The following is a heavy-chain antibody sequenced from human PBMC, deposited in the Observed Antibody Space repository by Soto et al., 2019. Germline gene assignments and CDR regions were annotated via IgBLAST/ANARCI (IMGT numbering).Heavy chain of an antibody. CDR2: FIPIYGTR. V-gene: IGHV1-69*13. CDR1: GGTFSRYA. D-gene: IGHD4-17*01. Sequence: SVKVSCKASGGTFSRYAISWVRRAPGQGLEWIGGFIPIYGTRNYAQKFQGRVTITADESTSTAYMELSSLRSEDTAVYYCARAERPYGDYDNYYYAMDVWDQGTSVTVSS. J-gene: IGHJ6*02. CDR3: ARAERPYGDYDNYYYAMDV.